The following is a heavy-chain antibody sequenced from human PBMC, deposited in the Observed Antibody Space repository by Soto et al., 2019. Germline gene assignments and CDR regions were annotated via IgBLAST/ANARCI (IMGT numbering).Heavy chain of an antibody. J-gene: IGHJ4*02. CDR3: ARPGYSSPGVDY. CDR2: IYYSGST. CDR1: GGSISSSSYY. Sequence: SETLSLTCTVSGGSISSSSYYWGWIRQPPGKGLEWIGSIYYSGSTYYNPSLKSRVTISVDTSKNQFSLKLSSVTAADTAVYYCARPGYSSPGVDYWGQGTLVTVSS. D-gene: IGHD6-13*01. V-gene: IGHV4-39*01.